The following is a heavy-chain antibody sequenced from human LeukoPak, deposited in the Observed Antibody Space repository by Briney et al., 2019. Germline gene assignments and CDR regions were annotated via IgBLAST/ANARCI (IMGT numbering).Heavy chain of an antibody. CDR3: ARDGVTNYGMDV. V-gene: IGHV3-33*01. CDR1: GFTFSDYG. J-gene: IGHJ6*02. D-gene: IGHD3-3*01. Sequence: GTSLRLSCAASGFTFSDYGMHWVRQAPGKGLQWVALIWYDGSNKYYTDSVKGRFTISRDNSKNTLYLQMNNLRAEDTAVYYCARDGVTNYGMDVWGQGTAVTVSS. CDR2: IWYDGSNK.